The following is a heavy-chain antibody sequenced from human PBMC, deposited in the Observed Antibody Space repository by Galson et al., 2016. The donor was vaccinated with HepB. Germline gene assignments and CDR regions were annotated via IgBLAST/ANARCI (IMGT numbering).Heavy chain of an antibody. Sequence: TLSLTCTVSGDSIDSTSHYWSWLRQPAGKGLEWIGRVFATGSTSFNPSLKSRVTLSVDTSQNHFSLTLSAVTAADTAVYYGARDRGWGSVKYFDYWGQGILVTVSS. V-gene: IGHV4-61*02. CDR2: VFATGST. J-gene: IGHJ4*02. CDR3: ARDRGWGSVKYFDY. D-gene: IGHD2-21*01. CDR1: GDSIDSTSHY.